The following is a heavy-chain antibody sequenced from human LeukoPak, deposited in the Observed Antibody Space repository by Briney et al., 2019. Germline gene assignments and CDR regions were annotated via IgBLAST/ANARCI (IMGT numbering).Heavy chain of an antibody. J-gene: IGHJ4*02. CDR2: IKQDGSNK. Sequence: GGSLRLSCAASGFTFSSYWMSWVRQAPGKGLEWVANIKQDGSNKYYADSVKGRFSISRDNSKNTLYLQMNSLRAEDTAVYYCARENRHLGYCSSTSCHDIDYWGQGTLVTVSS. V-gene: IGHV3-7*01. D-gene: IGHD2-2*01. CDR3: ARENRHLGYCSSTSCHDIDY. CDR1: GFTFSSYW.